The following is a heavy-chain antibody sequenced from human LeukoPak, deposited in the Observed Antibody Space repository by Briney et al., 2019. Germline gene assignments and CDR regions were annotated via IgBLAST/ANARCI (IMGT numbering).Heavy chain of an antibody. CDR2: INPNSGGT. J-gene: IGHJ3*02. CDR1: GYTFTGYY. D-gene: IGHD2-2*01. Sequence: GASVKVSCKASGYTFTGYYMHWVRQAPGQGLEWMGWINPNSGGTNYAQKFQGRVTMTRDTSISTAYMELSRLRSDDTAVYYCARYCSRTSYHSWGAFDIWGQGTMVTVSS. V-gene: IGHV1-2*02. CDR3: ARYCSRTSYHSWGAFDI.